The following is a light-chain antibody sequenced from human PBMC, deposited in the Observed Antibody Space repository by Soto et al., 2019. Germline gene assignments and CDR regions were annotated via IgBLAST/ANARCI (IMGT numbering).Light chain of an antibody. CDR3: QQYCSSRT. CDR2: GAS. CDR1: QSVSSSY. Sequence: EIVLTQSPGTLSLSPGERATLSCRASQSVSSSYLAWYQQQPGQAPRLIIYGASSRATVIPDRFSGSGSGTDFTLTSSRLEPEDFAVYYCQQYCSSRTFGQGTQVEIK. J-gene: IGKJ1*01. V-gene: IGKV3-20*01.